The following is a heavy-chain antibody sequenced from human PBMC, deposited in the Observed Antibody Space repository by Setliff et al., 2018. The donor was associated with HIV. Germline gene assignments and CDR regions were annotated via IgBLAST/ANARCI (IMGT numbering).Heavy chain of an antibody. V-gene: IGHV4-4*09. CDR3: EVAGQ. D-gene: IGHD6-19*01. Sequence: ASETLSLTCFVSGVSISGHFWGWIRQPPGKGLEWIGYIYTSGTTEYNPSLDSRVTISVDTSRDQFSLNLRSVTAADTAVYYCEVAGQWGQGTLVTVSS. J-gene: IGHJ4*02. CDR1: GVSISGHF. CDR2: IYTSGTT.